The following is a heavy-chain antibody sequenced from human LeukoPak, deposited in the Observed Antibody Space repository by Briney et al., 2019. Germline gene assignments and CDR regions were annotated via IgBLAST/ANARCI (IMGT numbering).Heavy chain of an antibody. Sequence: ASVKVSCKASGYTFTAYYMHWVRQAPGQGLEWMRWINPNSGGTNYAQKFQGRVTMTRDTSISTAYMELSRLRSDDTAVYYCARDRDSGYDLWFDPWGQGTLVTVSS. V-gene: IGHV1-2*02. CDR1: GYTFTAYY. CDR2: INPNSGGT. CDR3: ARDRDSGYDLWFDP. D-gene: IGHD5-12*01. J-gene: IGHJ5*02.